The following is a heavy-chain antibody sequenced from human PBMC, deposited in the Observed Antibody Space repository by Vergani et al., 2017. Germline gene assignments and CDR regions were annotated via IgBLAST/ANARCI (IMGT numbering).Heavy chain of an antibody. CDR3: TKGSRGYTGYFFDY. CDR2: VSGSSATP. J-gene: IGHJ4*02. V-gene: IGHV3-23*04. CDR1: GFTFSSYA. Sequence: EVQLVESGGGVVRPGGSLRLSCAASGFTFSSYAMSWVRQAPGKGLEWVSSVSGSSATPYYADSVKGRFIISRDNSKNTLHLQMNSLRADDTAVYYCTKGSRGYTGYFFDYWGQGTLATVSS. D-gene: IGHD5-12*01.